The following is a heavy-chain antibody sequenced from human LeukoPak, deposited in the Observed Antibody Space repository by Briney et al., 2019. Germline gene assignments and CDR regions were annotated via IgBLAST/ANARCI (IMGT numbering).Heavy chain of an antibody. CDR1: GFTFSSYS. Sequence: PGGSLRLSCAASGFTFSSYSMNWVRQAPGKGLELVSSISSSTTYMYYADSLKGRFTISRDNAKNSLYLQMNSLRAEDTAVYYCARDREVVTPYYFDYWGQGTLVTVSS. CDR2: ISSSTTYM. J-gene: IGHJ4*02. D-gene: IGHD4-23*01. V-gene: IGHV3-21*01. CDR3: ARDREVVTPYYFDY.